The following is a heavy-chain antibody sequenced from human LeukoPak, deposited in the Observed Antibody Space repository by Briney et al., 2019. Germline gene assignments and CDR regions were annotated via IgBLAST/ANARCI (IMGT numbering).Heavy chain of an antibody. Sequence: GGSLRLSCAASGFTFSSYGMHWVRQAPGKGLEWVAFIRYDGSNKYYADSVKGRFTISRDNSKNTLYLQMNSLRAEGTAVYYCAKDEDYGDYRNPFDYWGQRTLVTVSS. CDR1: GFTFSSYG. J-gene: IGHJ4*02. D-gene: IGHD4-17*01. CDR3: AKDEDYGDYRNPFDY. V-gene: IGHV3-30*02. CDR2: IRYDGSNK.